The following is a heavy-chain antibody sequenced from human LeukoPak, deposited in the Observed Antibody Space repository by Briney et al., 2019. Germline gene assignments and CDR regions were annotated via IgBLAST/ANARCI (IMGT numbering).Heavy chain of an antibody. Sequence: GGSLRLSCAASGFTFSNYVMHWVRQAPGKGLEWLSGISGTGGTTYYADSVKGRFTISRDNSKNPVYLQMNSLNSLRADDTAVYYCAKDRGYSSTWSFDYWGQGTLVTVSS. V-gene: IGHV3-23*01. CDR1: GFTFSNYV. CDR3: AKDRGYSSTWSFDY. J-gene: IGHJ4*02. CDR2: ISGTGGTT. D-gene: IGHD6-13*01.